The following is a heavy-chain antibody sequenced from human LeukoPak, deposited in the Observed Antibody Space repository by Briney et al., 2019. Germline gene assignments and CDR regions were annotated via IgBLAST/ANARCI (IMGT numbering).Heavy chain of an antibody. CDR3: ARDESIAVAGRGIDY. Sequence: PGGSLRLSCAASGFTFSSYSMNWVRQAPGKGLEWVSSISSSSSYIYYADSVKGRFTISRDNAKNSLYLQMNSLRAEDTAVYYCARDESIAVAGRGIDYWGQGTLVTVSS. CDR2: ISSSSSYI. V-gene: IGHV3-21*01. J-gene: IGHJ4*02. CDR1: GFTFSSYS. D-gene: IGHD6-19*01.